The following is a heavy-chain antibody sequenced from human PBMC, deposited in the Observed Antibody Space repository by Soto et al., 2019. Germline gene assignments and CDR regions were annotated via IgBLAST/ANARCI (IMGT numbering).Heavy chain of an antibody. J-gene: IGHJ3*02. CDR3: ARGFGRKVLYAFDI. Sequence: QVQLQQWGAGLLKPSETLSLTCAVYGGSFSGYYWSWIRQPPGKGLEWIGEINHSGSTNYNPSLKIQVTISVVTSKTQFTLKLSSVTAADTAVYYCARGFGRKVLYAFDIWGQGTMVTVSS. CDR1: GGSFSGYY. CDR2: INHSGST. V-gene: IGHV4-34*01. D-gene: IGHD3-16*01.